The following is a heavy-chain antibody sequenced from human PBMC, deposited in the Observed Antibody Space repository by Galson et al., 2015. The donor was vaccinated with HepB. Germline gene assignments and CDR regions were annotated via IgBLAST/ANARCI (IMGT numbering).Heavy chain of an antibody. V-gene: IGHV3-64D*06. Sequence: SLRLSCAASGFTFSSYAMHWVRQAPGKGLEYVSAISSNGGSTYYADSVKGRFTISRDNSKNTLYLQMSSLRAEDTAVYYCVKDQEGGATTSTEYFQHWGQGTLVTVSS. D-gene: IGHD1-26*01. CDR2: ISSNGGST. J-gene: IGHJ1*01. CDR1: GFTFSSYA. CDR3: VKDQEGGATTSTEYFQH.